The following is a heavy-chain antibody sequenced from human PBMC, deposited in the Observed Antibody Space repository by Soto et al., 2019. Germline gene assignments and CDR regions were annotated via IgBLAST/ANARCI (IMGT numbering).Heavy chain of an antibody. J-gene: IGHJ4*02. V-gene: IGHV4-34*01. Sequence: QVQLQQWGAGLLKPSETLSLTCAVYGGSFSGYYWTWIRQPPGTGLEWIGEINHSGSTNYNPSLNSRVTISVDTSKNKFSLKLPSVTAGHTAVYYCARDKITGLFDYWGQGTLVTVSS. CDR3: ARDKITGLFDY. CDR2: INHSGST. CDR1: GGSFSGYY. D-gene: IGHD2-8*02.